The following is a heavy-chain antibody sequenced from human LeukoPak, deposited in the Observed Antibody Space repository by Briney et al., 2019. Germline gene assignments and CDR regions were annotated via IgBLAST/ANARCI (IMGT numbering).Heavy chain of an antibody. Sequence: SETLSLTCTVSGYSISSGYYWGWIRQPPGKGLEWIGSIYHSGSTYYNPSLKSRVTISVDTSKNQFSLKLSSVTAADTAVYYCAREACSGGSCYSVYWGQGALVTVSS. D-gene: IGHD2-15*01. CDR3: AREACSGGSCYSVY. CDR1: GYSISSGYY. V-gene: IGHV4-38-2*02. J-gene: IGHJ4*02. CDR2: IYHSGST.